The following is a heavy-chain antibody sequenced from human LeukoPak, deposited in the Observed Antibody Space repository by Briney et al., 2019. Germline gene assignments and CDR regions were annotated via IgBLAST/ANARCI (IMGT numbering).Heavy chain of an antibody. CDR3: ARVPRPAPDNWIDP. CDR1: GGSITSGSYY. Sequence: PSETLSLTCSVSGGSITSGSYYWSWIRQPAGKGLEWIGRIETSGSTNCNPSLKSRVSISVDTSKNQISLKLSSVTAADTAVYYCARVPRPAPDNWIDPWGQGTLVTVSS. D-gene: IGHD1-14*01. CDR2: IETSGST. J-gene: IGHJ5*02. V-gene: IGHV4-61*02.